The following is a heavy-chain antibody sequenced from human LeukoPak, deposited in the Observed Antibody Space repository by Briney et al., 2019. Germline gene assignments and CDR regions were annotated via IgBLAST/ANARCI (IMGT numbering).Heavy chain of an antibody. J-gene: IGHJ6*03. CDR1: GYTLTELS. V-gene: IGHV1-24*01. CDR3: ATAHYCSSTSCVGYYYMDV. Sequence: ASVKVSCKVSGYTLTELSMHWVRQAPGKGLEWMGGFDPEDGETIYAQKFQGRVTMTEDTSTDTAYMELSSLRSEDTAVYYCATAHYCSSTSCVGYYYMDVWGKGTTVTVSS. D-gene: IGHD2-2*01. CDR2: FDPEDGET.